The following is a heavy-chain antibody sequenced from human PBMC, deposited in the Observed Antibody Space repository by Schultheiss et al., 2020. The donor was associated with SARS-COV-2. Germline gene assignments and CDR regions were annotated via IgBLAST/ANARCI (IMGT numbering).Heavy chain of an antibody. D-gene: IGHD2-15*01. CDR3: ARDQVPVVAATPSY. Sequence: GGSLRLSCAASGFTFSSYAMSWVRQAPGKGLEWVSYISSSGSTIYYADSVKGRFTISRDNAKNSLYLQMNSLRAEDTAVYYCARDQVPVVAATPSYWGQGTLVTVSS. CDR2: ISSSGSTI. CDR1: GFTFSSYA. J-gene: IGHJ4*02. V-gene: IGHV3-48*04.